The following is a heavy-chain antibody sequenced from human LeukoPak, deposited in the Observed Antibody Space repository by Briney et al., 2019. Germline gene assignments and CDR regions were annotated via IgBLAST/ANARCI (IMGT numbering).Heavy chain of an antibody. D-gene: IGHD3-16*01. CDR3: VRDSGGYFDY. J-gene: IGHJ4*02. CDR2: ISKSGNYI. V-gene: IGHV3-21*01. CDR1: GFTFNAYD. Sequence: GGSLRLSCTASGFTFNAYDMTWVRLAPGKGLEWVSSISKSGNYIYYADSVKGRFTISRDNAKKALYLQMNSLTVEDTAVYYCVRDSGGYFDYWGQGTLVIVSS.